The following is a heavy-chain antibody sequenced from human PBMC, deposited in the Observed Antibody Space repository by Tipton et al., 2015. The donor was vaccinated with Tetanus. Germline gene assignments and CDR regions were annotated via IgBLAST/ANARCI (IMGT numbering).Heavy chain of an antibody. V-gene: IGHV3-23*01. D-gene: IGHD6-19*01. CDR2: IVGSGDTT. Sequence: SLRLSCATSGLTFRSYAMTWVRQAPGKGLEWVSGIVGSGDTTYYADSVRGRFTISRDNAKNSLYLQMNSLRAEDTALYYCAKDMVPVAGTEAFDIWGQGTMVTVSS. J-gene: IGHJ3*02. CDR1: GLTFRSYA. CDR3: AKDMVPVAGTEAFDI.